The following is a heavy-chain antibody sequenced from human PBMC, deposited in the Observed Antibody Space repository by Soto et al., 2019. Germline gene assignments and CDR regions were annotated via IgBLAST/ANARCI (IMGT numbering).Heavy chain of an antibody. CDR2: IIPIFGTA. Sequence: SVKVSCKASGGTFSSYAISWVRQAPGQGLEWMGGIIPIFGTANYAQKFQGRVTITADESTSTAYMELSSLRSEDTAVYYCARAPYYDFWSGPRMDVWGQGTTVTVSS. CDR1: GGTFSSYA. V-gene: IGHV1-69*13. CDR3: ARAPYYDFWSGPRMDV. J-gene: IGHJ6*02. D-gene: IGHD3-3*01.